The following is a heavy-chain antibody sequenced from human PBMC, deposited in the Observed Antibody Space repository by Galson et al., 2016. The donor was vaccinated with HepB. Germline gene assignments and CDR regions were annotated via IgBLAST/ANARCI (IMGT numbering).Heavy chain of an antibody. CDR3: ARLRYYDSNGYPGDY. V-gene: IGHV5-51*01. D-gene: IGHD3-22*01. J-gene: IGHJ4*02. CDR2: IYPADSDT. Sequence: SGAEVKKSGESLKISCKYSGFTITSYWIAWVRQMPGKGPECMGVIYPADSDTRYSPSFQGQVTISVDKSISTAYLQWSSLKASDTAMYYCARLRYYDSNGYPGDYWGQGTLVTVSS. CDR1: GFTITSYW.